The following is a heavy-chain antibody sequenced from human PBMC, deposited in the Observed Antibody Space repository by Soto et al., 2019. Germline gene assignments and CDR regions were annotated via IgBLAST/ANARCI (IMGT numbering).Heavy chain of an antibody. CDR3: ARGLPYGSGSYYNGNWFDP. CDR1: GGSFSGYY. Sequence: SETLSLTCAVYGGSFSGYYWSWIRQPPGKGLEWIGEINHSGSTNYNPSLKSRVTISVDTSKNQFSLKLSSVTAADTAVYYCARGLPYGSGSYYNGNWFDPWGQGTLVTVSS. CDR2: INHSGST. J-gene: IGHJ5*02. D-gene: IGHD3-10*01. V-gene: IGHV4-34*01.